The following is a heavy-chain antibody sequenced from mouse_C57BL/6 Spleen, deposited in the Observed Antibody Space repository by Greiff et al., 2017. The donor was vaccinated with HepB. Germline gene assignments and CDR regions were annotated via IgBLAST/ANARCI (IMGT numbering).Heavy chain of an antibody. J-gene: IGHJ4*01. CDR2: IYPGDGDT. Sequence: VQLQESGPELVKPGASVKISCKASGYAFSSSWMNWVKQRPGKGLEWIGRIYPGDGDTNYNGKFKGKATLTADKSSSTAYMQLSSLTSEDSAVYFCARSGGSYYYAMDYWGQGTSVTVSS. D-gene: IGHD1-1*02. CDR3: ARSGGSYYYAMDY. CDR1: GYAFSSSW. V-gene: IGHV1-82*01.